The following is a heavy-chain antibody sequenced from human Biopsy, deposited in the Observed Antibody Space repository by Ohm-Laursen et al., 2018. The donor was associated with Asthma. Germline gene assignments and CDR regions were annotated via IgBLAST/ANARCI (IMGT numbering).Heavy chain of an antibody. V-gene: IGHV1-69*01. CDR3: ARKAGSCISRTCYSLDF. Sequence: SSVKVSCNSLGGTFNTYVIGWVRQAPGQGLEWMGGINSVSGTTTYPQKFQGRVTITADDSTSTVYMELSSLRSEDTAVYYCARKAGSCISRTCYSLDFWGQGTLVTASS. CDR1: GGTFNTYV. J-gene: IGHJ4*02. CDR2: INSVSGTT. D-gene: IGHD2-2*01.